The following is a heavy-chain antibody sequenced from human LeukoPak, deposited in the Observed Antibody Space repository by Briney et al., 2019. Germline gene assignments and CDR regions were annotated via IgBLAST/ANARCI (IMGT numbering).Heavy chain of an antibody. J-gene: IGHJ4*02. V-gene: IGHV3-23*01. D-gene: IGHD4-17*01. CDR2: VSGSGGRT. Sequence: GGSLRLSCAASGFTFSTYNMNWVRQAPGKGLEWVSAVSGSGGRTYYADSVKGRFTVSRDNSKNMLYLQMNSLRAEDTAVYYCAKLFYGDCGTGSDYWGQGTLVTVSS. CDR1: GFTFSTYN. CDR3: AKLFYGDCGTGSDY.